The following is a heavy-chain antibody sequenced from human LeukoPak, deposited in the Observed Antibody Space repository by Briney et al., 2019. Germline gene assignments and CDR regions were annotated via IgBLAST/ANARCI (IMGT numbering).Heavy chain of an antibody. CDR2: IRTTADGAKYA. D-gene: IGHD3-9*01. V-gene: IGHV3-48*02. CDR3: ATDQRYAFDY. J-gene: IGHJ4*02. Sequence: GGSLRLSCATSGFSFTDYPMNWVRQAPGKGLEWISNIRTTADGAKYAYYADSVKGRDTISRDDGKNTLYLHMNSLRDDDTAVYYCATDQRYAFDYWGQGVLVTVSS. CDR1: GFSFTDYP.